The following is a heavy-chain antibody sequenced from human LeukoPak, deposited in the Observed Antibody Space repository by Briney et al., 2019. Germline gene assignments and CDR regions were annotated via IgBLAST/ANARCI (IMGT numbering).Heavy chain of an antibody. V-gene: IGHV4-30-2*01. J-gene: IGHJ3*02. CDR1: GGSISSGGYY. CDR3: ARSWFLDPGAAAGNAFDI. Sequence: SQTLSLTCTVSGGSISSGGYYWSWIQQPPGKGLEWIGYIYHSGSTYYNPSLKSRVTISVDRSKNQFSLKLSSVTAADTAVYYCARSWFLDPGAAAGNAFDIWGQGTMFTVSS. CDR2: IYHSGST. D-gene: IGHD6-13*01.